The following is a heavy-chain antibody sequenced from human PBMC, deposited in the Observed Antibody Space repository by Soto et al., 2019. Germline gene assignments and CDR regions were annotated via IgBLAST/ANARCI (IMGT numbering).Heavy chain of an antibody. CDR1: GYTFTSYG. V-gene: IGHV1-18*01. J-gene: IGHJ4*02. Sequence: ASVKVSCKASGYTFTSYGISWVRQAPGQGLEWMGWISAYNGNTNYAQKLQGRVTMTTDTSTSTAYMELRSLRSDDTAVYYCAREEDGFGELFRLYFFYWGQGTLVTVSS. CDR3: AREEDGFGELFRLYFFY. D-gene: IGHD3-10*01. CDR2: ISAYNGNT.